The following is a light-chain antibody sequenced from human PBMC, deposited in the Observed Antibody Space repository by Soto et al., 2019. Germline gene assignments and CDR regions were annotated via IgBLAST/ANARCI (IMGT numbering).Light chain of an antibody. CDR3: HLSYSTSIT. CDR1: QSITSY. Sequence: DIQMTQSPSSLAASVGERVTITCRASQSITSYVIWYQQKPGEAPTLLIYAASSLQSGSPPRFSGSVSETDVSLTIGCRLHKKLSTYDSHLSYSTSITFGQGTRLEIK. J-gene: IGKJ5*01. V-gene: IGKV1-39*01. CDR2: AAS.